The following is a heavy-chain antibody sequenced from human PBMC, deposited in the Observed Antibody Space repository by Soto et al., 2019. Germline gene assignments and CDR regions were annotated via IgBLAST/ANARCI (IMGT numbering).Heavy chain of an antibody. CDR3: ARADCTGAYCYSWPFNYGVDV. D-gene: IGHD2-15*01. V-gene: IGHV3-33*01. Sequence: GGSLRLSCTTSGFTYDTYGMHWVRQAPGKGLEWVAIIWYDGSNKYYADSVKGRFTISRDNSKNTLYLQMNSLRAEDTAVYYCARADCTGAYCYSWPFNYGVDVWGQGTTVTVSS. CDR2: IWYDGSNK. J-gene: IGHJ6*02. CDR1: GFTYDTYG.